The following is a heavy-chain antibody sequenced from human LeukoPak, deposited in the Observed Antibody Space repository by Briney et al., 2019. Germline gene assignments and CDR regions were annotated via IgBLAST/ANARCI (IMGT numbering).Heavy chain of an antibody. CDR3: AKDRTVGASYWYFDL. CDR1: GLTVSSNY. J-gene: IGHJ2*01. Sequence: GGSLRLSCAASGLTVSSNYMSWVRQAPGEGLEWVSVIYSDGGGGTTYYADSVKGRFTISRDKSKSTLYLQMNSLRAEDTAVYYCAKDRTVGASYWYFDLWGRGTLVTVSS. CDR2: IYSDGGGGTT. V-gene: IGHV3-53*01. D-gene: IGHD1-26*01.